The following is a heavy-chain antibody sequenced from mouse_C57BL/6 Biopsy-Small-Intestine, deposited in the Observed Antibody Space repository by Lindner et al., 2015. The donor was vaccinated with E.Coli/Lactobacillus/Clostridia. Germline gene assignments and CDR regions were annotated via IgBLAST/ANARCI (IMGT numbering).Heavy chain of an antibody. CDR1: GYTFTAYG. V-gene: IGHV1-7*01. D-gene: IGHD1-1*01. J-gene: IGHJ3*01. Sequence: SVKVSCKASGYTFTAYGISWVRQAPGQGLDWMGWISTFNGYTNYGQEFQGRVTLTTDTSTNTAYVELRSLRSDDTAVYYCARNRRGATTLDASNIWGQGTMVTVSS. CDR3: ARNRRGATTLDASNI. CDR2: ISTFNGYT.